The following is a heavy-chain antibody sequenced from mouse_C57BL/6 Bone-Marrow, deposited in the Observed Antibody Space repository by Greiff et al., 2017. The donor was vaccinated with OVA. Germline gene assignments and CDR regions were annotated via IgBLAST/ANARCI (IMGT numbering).Heavy chain of an antibody. CDR2: TFYSGIT. CDR1: GFSIHSDCY. D-gene: IGHD1-1*01. Sequence: EVQLQQSGPSLVRPSQTLSLTCTVTGFSIHSDCYWIWIRQFPGNKLEYIGYTFYSGITYYNPSLESRTYITRDTSKNQFSLKLSAVTTEDTATYDCARAPGVTTVVATPYAMDYWGQGTSVTVSS. V-gene: IGHV3-3*01. J-gene: IGHJ4*01. CDR3: ARAPGVTTVVATPYAMDY.